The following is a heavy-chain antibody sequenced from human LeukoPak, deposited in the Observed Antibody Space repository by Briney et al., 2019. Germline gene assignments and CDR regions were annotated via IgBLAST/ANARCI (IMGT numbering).Heavy chain of an antibody. V-gene: IGHV3-7*01. CDR3: ARLPDDYGDYKYFQH. J-gene: IGHJ1*01. D-gene: IGHD4-17*01. CDR2: IKQDGSEK. Sequence: GGSLRHACAASGFTFSSYWLSWVRQAPGKGLEWVADIKQDGSEKYYVDSVKGRFTISRDNVKNSLYLQMNSLRAEDTAVYYCARLPDDYGDYKYFQHWGQGTLVTVSS. CDR1: GFTFSSYW.